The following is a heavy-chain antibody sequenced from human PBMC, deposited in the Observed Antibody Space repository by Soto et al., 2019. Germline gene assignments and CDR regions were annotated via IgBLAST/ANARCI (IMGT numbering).Heavy chain of an antibody. D-gene: IGHD1-26*01. CDR1: GGTFSSYI. V-gene: IGHV1-69*02. CDR3: ARFPQTAIVGAAYFDY. Sequence: QVQQVQSGAEVKKPGSSVKVSCKASGGTFSSYIISWVRQAPGQGLEWMGRIIPILGIANYAQKFQGRVTITADKSTSTAYMELSSLRSEDTAVYYCARFPQTAIVGAAYFDYWGQGTLVTVSS. CDR2: IIPILGIA. J-gene: IGHJ4*02.